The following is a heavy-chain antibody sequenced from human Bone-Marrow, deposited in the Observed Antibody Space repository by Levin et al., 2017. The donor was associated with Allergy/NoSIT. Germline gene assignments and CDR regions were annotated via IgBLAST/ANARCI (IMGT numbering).Heavy chain of an antibody. J-gene: IGHJ4*02. CDR3: VKDLRPDNGWTFDY. Sequence: GGSLRLSCEASGFTFSSYTMTWVRQAPGKGLEWVSTFVVNGDRTYYADSVKARFTISRDNSRNTLYLQMNSLRAEDTAIYYCVKDLRPDNGWTFDYWGQGTLVTVSS. V-gene: IGHV3-23*01. CDR1: GFTFSSYT. CDR2: FVVNGDRT. D-gene: IGHD6-19*01.